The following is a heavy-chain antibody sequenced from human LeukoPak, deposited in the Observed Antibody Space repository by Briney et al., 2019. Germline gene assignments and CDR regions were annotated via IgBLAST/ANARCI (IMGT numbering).Heavy chain of an antibody. Sequence: SETLSLTCTVSGGSISSYYWSWIRQPPGKGLEWIGYIHYSGSTNYNPSLKSRVTISIDTSKNQFSLKLNSVTAADTAVYYCARLVGATKNFVYWGQGTLVTVSS. CDR2: IHYSGST. J-gene: IGHJ4*02. CDR3: ARLVGATKNFVY. D-gene: IGHD1-26*01. V-gene: IGHV4-59*01. CDR1: GGSISSYY.